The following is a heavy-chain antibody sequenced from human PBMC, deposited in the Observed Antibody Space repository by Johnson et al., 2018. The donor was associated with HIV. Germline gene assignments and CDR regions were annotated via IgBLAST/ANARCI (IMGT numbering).Heavy chain of an antibody. D-gene: IGHD1-7*01. CDR3: AKDRELLELSHAFDS. CDR1: GFTVSSNY. V-gene: IGHV3-9*01. CDR2: LSWNSISI. Sequence: VQLVESGGGLIQPGRSLRLSCAASGFTVSSNYMSWIRQAPGKGLEWVSGLSWNSISIRYADSVKGRFTISRDNAKNSLYLQMNSLRVEDTALYYRAKDRELLELSHAFDSWGQGTMVTVSS. J-gene: IGHJ3*02.